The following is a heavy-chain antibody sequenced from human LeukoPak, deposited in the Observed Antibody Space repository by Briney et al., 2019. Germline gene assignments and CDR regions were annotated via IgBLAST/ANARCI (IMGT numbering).Heavy chain of an antibody. CDR2: IYYSGST. CDR1: GGSISSGDYY. V-gene: IGHV4-61*08. CDR3: ARAVAGTWYFDY. J-gene: IGHJ4*02. Sequence: SETLSLTCTVSGGSISSGDYYWSWIRQPPGKGLEWIGYIYYSGSTNYNPSLKSRVTISVDTSKNQFSLKLSSVTAADTAVYYCARAVAGTWYFDYWGQGTLVTVSS. D-gene: IGHD6-13*01.